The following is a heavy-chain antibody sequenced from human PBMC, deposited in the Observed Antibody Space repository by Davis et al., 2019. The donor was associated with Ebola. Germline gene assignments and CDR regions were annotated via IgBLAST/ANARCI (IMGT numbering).Heavy chain of an antibody. CDR2: ISSSSSYI. D-gene: IGHD3-10*01. CDR3: ARLGLLWFREGWFDP. V-gene: IGHV3-21*01. CDR1: GFTFSSYS. J-gene: IGHJ5*02. Sequence: PGGSLRLSCAASGFTFSSYSMNWVRQAPGKGLEWVSSISSSSSYIYYADSVKGQFTISRDNAKNSLYLQMNSLRAEDTAVYYCARLGLLWFREGWFDPWGQGTLVTVSS.